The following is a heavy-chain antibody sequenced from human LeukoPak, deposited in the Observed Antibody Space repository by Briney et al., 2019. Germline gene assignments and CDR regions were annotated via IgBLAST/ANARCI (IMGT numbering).Heavy chain of an antibody. Sequence: ASVKVSCKASGYTFTGYYMHWVRQAPGQGLEWMGWINPNSGGTNYAQKFQGRVTMTRDTSISTAYMELSRLRSDDTAVYYCARDIVVVPAAIYGMDDWGQGTTVTVSS. V-gene: IGHV1-2*02. CDR2: INPNSGGT. CDR3: ARDIVVVPAAIYGMDD. CDR1: GYTFTGYY. D-gene: IGHD2-2*01. J-gene: IGHJ6*02.